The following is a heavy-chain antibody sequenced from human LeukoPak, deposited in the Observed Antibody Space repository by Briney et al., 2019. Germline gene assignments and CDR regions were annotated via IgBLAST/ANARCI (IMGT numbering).Heavy chain of an antibody. CDR3: GRSSSWYGYNGFDP. CDR2: IYYRGRP. J-gene: IGHJ5*02. CDR1: SGSINSSSYY. V-gene: IGHV4-39*07. D-gene: IGHD6-13*01. Sequence: SEPLSLTCSVSSGSINSSSYYWGWIRKPPGKGLQRNWWIYYRGRPYNNTDLKRQVTILVVMSKNQIFLKLSCGTAADTAVYYCGRSSSWYGYNGFDPWGQGTLVTVSS.